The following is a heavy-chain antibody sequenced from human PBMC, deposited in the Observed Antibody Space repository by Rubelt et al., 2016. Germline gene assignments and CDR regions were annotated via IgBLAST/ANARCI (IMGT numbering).Heavy chain of an antibody. CDR1: GGSISSSSYY. CDR3: ARADYYDSSGYHNWFDP. D-gene: IGHD3-22*01. V-gene: IGHV4-39*07. Sequence: QLQLQESGPGLVKPSETLSLTCTVSGGSISSSSYYWGWIRQPPGKGLGWIGSIYYSGSTYYNPSLKSRVTISVDTSKNQFSLKLSTLTAADAAVYYCARADYYDSSGYHNWFDPWGQGTLVTVSS. CDR2: IYYSGST. J-gene: IGHJ5*02.